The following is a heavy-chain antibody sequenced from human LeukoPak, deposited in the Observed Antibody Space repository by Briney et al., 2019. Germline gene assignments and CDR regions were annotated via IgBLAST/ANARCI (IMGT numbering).Heavy chain of an antibody. J-gene: IGHJ4*02. V-gene: IGHV1-69*05. CDR1: GGTFISYA. CDR3: ARESEIDYYDSSGYYDY. D-gene: IGHD3-22*01. Sequence: ASVKVSCKASGGTFISYAISWVRQAPGQGLEWMGGIIPIFGTANYAQKFQGRVTMTRDTSTSTVYMELSSLRSEDTAVYYCARESEIDYYDSSGYYDYWGQGTLVTVSS. CDR2: IIPIFGTA.